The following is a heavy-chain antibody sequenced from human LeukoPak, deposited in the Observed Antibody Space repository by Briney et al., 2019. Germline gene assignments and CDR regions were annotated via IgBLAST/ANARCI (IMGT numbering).Heavy chain of an antibody. V-gene: IGHV3-23*01. J-gene: IGHJ4*02. CDR3: ARDVLDYGSGSYQESSFDY. D-gene: IGHD3-10*01. Sequence: GGSLRLSCAASGFTFSSYAMSWVRQAPGKGLEWVSAISGSGGSTYYADSVKGRFTISRDNAKNSLYLQMNSLRAEDTAVYYCARDVLDYGSGSYQESSFDYWGQGTLVTVSS. CDR1: GFTFSSYA. CDR2: ISGSGGST.